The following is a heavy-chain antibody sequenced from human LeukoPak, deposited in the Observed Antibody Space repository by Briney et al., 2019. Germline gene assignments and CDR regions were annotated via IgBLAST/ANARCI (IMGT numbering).Heavy chain of an antibody. Sequence: GGSLRLSCAASGFTFSSYWMSWVRQAPGKGLEWVANIKQDGSEKYYVDSVKGRFTISRDNAKNSLYLQMNSLRAEDTAVYYCARVKRPLLRFFSETTTHYGMDVWGQGTTVTVSS. V-gene: IGHV3-7*01. CDR2: IKQDGSEK. CDR3: ARVKRPLLRFFSETTTHYGMDV. J-gene: IGHJ6*02. CDR1: GFTFSSYW. D-gene: IGHD3-3*01.